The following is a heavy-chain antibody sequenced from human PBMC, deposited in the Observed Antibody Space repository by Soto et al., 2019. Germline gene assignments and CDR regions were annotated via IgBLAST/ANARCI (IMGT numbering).Heavy chain of an antibody. Sequence: SETLSLTCTVSGTSISSYYWSWIRQPPGKGLEWIANIHYSGTTNYNPSLASRVTLSVDTSKNQFSPKMTSVTAADRAMYFCARYNSYAIDYWGRGTLVTVSS. CDR2: IHYSGTT. D-gene: IGHD2-8*01. J-gene: IGHJ4*02. CDR3: ARYNSYAIDY. CDR1: GTSISSYY. V-gene: IGHV4-59*01.